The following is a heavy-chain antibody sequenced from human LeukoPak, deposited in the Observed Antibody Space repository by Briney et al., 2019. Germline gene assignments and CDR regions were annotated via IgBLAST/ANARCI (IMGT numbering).Heavy chain of an antibody. D-gene: IGHD3-22*01. V-gene: IGHV3-21*01. CDR1: GFTFSSYN. J-gene: IGHJ4*02. CDR2: ISSSSSSI. CDR3: ARTQYDSSGYYPDC. Sequence: GGPLRLSCTASGFTFSSYNMNWVRQAPGKGLEWVSSISSSSSSIYYADSVKARFTISRANARNSLYLHMNSLRAEDTPIYYYARTQYDSSGYYPDCWGQGTLVTVSS.